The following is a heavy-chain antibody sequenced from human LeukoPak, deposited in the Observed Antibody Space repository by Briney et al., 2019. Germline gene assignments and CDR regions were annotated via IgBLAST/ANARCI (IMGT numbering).Heavy chain of an antibody. CDR1: GGSISSYY. CDR2: IYYSGST. J-gene: IGHJ4*02. Sequence: PSETLSLTCTVSGGSISSYYWSWIRQPPGKGLEWIGYIYYSGSTNYNPPLKSRVTISVDTSKNQFSLKLSSVTAADTAVYYCAASPGSYYGYYFDYWGQGTLVTVSS. V-gene: IGHV4-59*01. D-gene: IGHD1-26*01. CDR3: AASPGSYYGYYFDY.